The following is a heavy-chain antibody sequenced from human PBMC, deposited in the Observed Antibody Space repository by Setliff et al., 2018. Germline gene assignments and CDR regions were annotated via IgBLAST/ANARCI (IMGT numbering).Heavy chain of an antibody. CDR1: GGSISSGDAS. J-gene: IGHJ4*02. V-gene: IGHV4-30-2*01. D-gene: IGHD3-10*01. CDR3: ARDHGRITMVRGVL. Sequence: SETLSLTCAVSGGSISSGDASWSWVRQPPGKGLEWIGYIYHAGSTYYNPSLKSRVTISVDTSKNQFSLKLSSVTAADTAVYYCARDHGRITMVRGVLWGQGTLVTVSS. CDR2: IYHAGST.